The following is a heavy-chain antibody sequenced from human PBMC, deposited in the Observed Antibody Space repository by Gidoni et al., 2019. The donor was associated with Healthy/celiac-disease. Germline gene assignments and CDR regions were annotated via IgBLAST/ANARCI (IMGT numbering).Heavy chain of an antibody. CDR3: ARDGTPAACSSTSCYPNWFDP. CDR1: GFTFSRYA. D-gene: IGHD2-2*01. CDR2: ISYDGSNK. V-gene: IGHV3-30-3*01. J-gene: IGHJ5*02. Sequence: QVQLVESGGGVVQPGRSLRLSCAASGFTFSRYAMTWVRQAPGKGLEWVAVISYDGSNKYYADSVKGRFTISRDNSKNTLYLQMNSLRAEDTAVYYCARDGTPAACSSTSCYPNWFDPWGQGTLVTVSS.